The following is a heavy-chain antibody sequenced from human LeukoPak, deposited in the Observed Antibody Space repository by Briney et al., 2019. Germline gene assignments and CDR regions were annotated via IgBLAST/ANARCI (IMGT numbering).Heavy chain of an antibody. CDR1: GFTFSNHG. D-gene: IGHD6-13*01. V-gene: IGHV3-33*05. CDR2: ISYDGSNK. Sequence: GGSLRLSCAASGFTFSNHGMHWVRQAPGKGLEWVAVISYDGSNKYYADSVKGRVTISRDNSRDTLYLLMNSLRAEDTAVYYCARDSALLAAAGNYFDYWGQGTLVTVSS. J-gene: IGHJ4*02. CDR3: ARDSALLAAAGNYFDY.